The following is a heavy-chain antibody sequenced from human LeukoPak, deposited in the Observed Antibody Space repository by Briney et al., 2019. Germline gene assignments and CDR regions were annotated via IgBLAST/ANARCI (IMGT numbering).Heavy chain of an antibody. CDR3: AKGYCSGGSCPLVWYFDL. Sequence: GGSLRLSCAASGFTFSSYAMSWVRQAPGKGLEWVSAISGSGGSTYYADSVKGRFTISRDNSKNALYLQMNSLRAEDTAVYYCAKGYCSGGSCPLVWYFDLWGRGTLVTVS. V-gene: IGHV3-23*01. CDR1: GFTFSSYA. CDR2: ISGSGGST. D-gene: IGHD2-15*01. J-gene: IGHJ2*01.